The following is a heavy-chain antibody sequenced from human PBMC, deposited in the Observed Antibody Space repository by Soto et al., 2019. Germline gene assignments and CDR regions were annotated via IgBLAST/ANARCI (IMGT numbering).Heavy chain of an antibody. CDR1: GGSFSGYY. D-gene: IGHD3-22*01. CDR2: INHSGST. J-gene: IGHJ6*02. Sequence: SLTCAAYGGSFSGYYWSWIRQPPGKGLEWIGEINHSGSTNYNPSLKSRVTISVDTSKNQFSLKLSSVTAADTAVYYCARVSLKVVVTTKGIYYYGMDVWGQGTTVTVSS. V-gene: IGHV4-34*01. CDR3: ARVSLKVVVTTKGIYYYGMDV.